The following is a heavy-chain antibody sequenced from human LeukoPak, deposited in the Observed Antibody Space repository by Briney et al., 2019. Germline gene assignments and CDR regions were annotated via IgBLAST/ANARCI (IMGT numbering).Heavy chain of an antibody. V-gene: IGHV3-53*01. J-gene: IGHJ3*02. Sequence: QPGGSLRLSCSASGFTFSSYAMHWVRQAPGKGLEWVSVIYSGGRTYYADSVKGRFTISRDNSRNTLYLQMNSLRAEDTAVYYCARGLGRELDGAFDIWGQGTMVTVSS. CDR3: ARGLGRELDGAFDI. D-gene: IGHD3-10*01. CDR1: GFTFSSYA. CDR2: IYSGGRT.